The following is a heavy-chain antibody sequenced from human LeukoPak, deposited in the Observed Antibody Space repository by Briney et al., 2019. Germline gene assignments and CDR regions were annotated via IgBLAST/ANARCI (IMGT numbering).Heavy chain of an antibody. CDR3: ARLKGGYCSSTSCYKPINWFDP. J-gene: IGHJ5*02. Sequence: SETLSLTCTVSGGSISSSSYYWGWIRQPPGKGLEWIGSIYYSGSTYYNPSLKSRVTISVDTSKNQFSLKLSSVTAADTAVYYCARLKGGYCSSTSCYKPINWFDPWGQGTLVTVSS. CDR1: GGSISSSSYY. CDR2: IYYSGST. V-gene: IGHV4-39*01. D-gene: IGHD2-2*02.